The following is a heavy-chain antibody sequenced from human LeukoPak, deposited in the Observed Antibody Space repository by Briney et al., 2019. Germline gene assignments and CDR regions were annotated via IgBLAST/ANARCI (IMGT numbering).Heavy chain of an antibody. D-gene: IGHD6-19*01. J-gene: IGHJ4*02. Sequence: GGSPRLSCAASGFTFDDYAMHWVRHAPGKGREWVSGISWNSGSIGYADSVKGRFTISRDNAKNSRYLQMNSLRAEDMALYYCAKGKGIAVAGGDFDYWGQGTLVTVSS. CDR3: AKGKGIAVAGGDFDY. V-gene: IGHV3-9*03. CDR2: ISWNSGSI. CDR1: GFTFDDYA.